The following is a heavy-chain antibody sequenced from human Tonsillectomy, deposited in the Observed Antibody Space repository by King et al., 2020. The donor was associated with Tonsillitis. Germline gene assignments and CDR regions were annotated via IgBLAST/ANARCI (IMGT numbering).Heavy chain of an antibody. J-gene: IGHJ6*02. CDR2: TDWNGYDV. V-gene: IGHV3-9*01. CDR3: AKDLGALYSSSRGSQYYGMDV. D-gene: IGHD3-16*01. Sequence: VQLVQSGGGLVQPGRSLRLSCEVSGFTFDNYAMHWIRQAPGKGLERVSGTDWNGYDVGYADSVKGRFTISRDNAKNSLYLEMNSLRPEDTALYYCAKDLGALYSSSRGSQYYGMDVWGQGTTVTVSS. CDR1: GFTFDNYA.